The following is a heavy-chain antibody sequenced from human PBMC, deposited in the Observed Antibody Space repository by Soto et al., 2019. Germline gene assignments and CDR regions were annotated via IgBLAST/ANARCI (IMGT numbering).Heavy chain of an antibody. CDR1: GFTFSSYA. CDR3: AKAGETQVRRYYYGMDV. D-gene: IGHD1-26*01. J-gene: IGHJ6*02. CDR2: ISGSVGST. Sequence: PGGSLRLSCAASGFTFSSYAMSWVRQAPGKGLEWVSAISGSVGSTYYADSVKGRFTISRDNSKNTLYLQMNSLRAEDTAVYYCAKAGETQVRRYYYGMDVWGQGTRVTVSS. V-gene: IGHV3-23*01.